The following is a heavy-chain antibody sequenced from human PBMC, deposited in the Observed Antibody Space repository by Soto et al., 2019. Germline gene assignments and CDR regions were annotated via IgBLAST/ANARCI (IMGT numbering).Heavy chain of an antibody. J-gene: IGHJ4*02. V-gene: IGHV3-23*01. Sequence: GGSLXLSCAASGFTFSSACVSWVRQAPGKGLQWVSTITNNGGGTYYADSVKGRFTISRDNSRNTLYLQMNSLRADDTAVYYCAKRGGAPPRYFDYWGQGTLVTVSS. CDR1: GFTFSSAC. CDR3: AKRGGAPPRYFDY. D-gene: IGHD3-16*01. CDR2: ITNNGGGT.